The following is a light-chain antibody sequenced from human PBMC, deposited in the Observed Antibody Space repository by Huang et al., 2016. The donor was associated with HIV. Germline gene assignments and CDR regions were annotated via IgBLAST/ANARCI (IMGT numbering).Light chain of an antibody. Sequence: IVMTQSPATLSASPGQRVTLSCRASQSVTSNLAWYQQKPGQAPRLLIHGVSSRASGVPVRFSGSASGTEFTDVTLTIDNWQSEDFGVYYCQQYNDWPPWTFGQGTKVE. CDR2: GVS. J-gene: IGKJ1*01. CDR3: QQYNDWPPWT. CDR1: QSVTSN. V-gene: IGKV3-15*01.